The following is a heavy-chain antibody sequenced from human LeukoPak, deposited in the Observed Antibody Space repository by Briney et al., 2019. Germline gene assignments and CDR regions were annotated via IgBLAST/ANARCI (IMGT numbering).Heavy chain of an antibody. Sequence: GGSLRLSCTASGLTFSSYDMHWVRQATGKGLEWVSAIGTAGDTYYPGSVKGQFTISRENAKNSLYLQMNSLRAGDTAVYYCARDQTYSGSGIYTYFDYWGQGILVTVSS. J-gene: IGHJ4*02. CDR1: GLTFSSYD. CDR3: ARDQTYSGSGIYTYFDY. CDR2: IGTAGDT. D-gene: IGHD3-10*01. V-gene: IGHV3-13*01.